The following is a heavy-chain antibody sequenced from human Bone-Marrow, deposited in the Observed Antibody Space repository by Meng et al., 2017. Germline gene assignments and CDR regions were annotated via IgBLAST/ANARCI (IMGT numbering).Heavy chain of an antibody. J-gene: IGHJ4*02. CDR2: IYSSGDT. CDR1: GGSMSSHY. Sequence: QLQLQESGPGLVQPSETLSLTCSVSGGSMSSHYMSWIRQPPGKGLEWIGYIYSSGDTKYNPSLKSRVTISLDTSKNQFSLKLSSMTAADTAVYYCTSGRGWLIDYWGQGTLVTVSS. V-gene: IGHV4-59*11. D-gene: IGHD6-19*01. CDR3: TSGRGWLIDY.